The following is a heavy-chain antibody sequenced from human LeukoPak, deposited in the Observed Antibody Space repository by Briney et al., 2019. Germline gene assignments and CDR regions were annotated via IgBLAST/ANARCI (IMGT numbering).Heavy chain of an antibody. CDR3: AKEGQQWLPGPFDY. V-gene: IGHV3-23*01. CDR2: ISGSGGST. Sequence: PGGTLRLSCAASGFTFSSHGMNWVRQAPGKGLEWVSAISGSGGSTYYADSVKGRFTISRDNSKNTLYLQMNSLRAEDTAVYYCAKEGQQWLPGPFDYWGQGTLVTVSS. J-gene: IGHJ4*02. D-gene: IGHD6-19*01. CDR1: GFTFSSHG.